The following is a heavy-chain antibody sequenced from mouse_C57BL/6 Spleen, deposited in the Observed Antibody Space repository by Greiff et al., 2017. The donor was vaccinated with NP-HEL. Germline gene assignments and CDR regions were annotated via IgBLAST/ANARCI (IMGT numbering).Heavy chain of an antibody. CDR1: GYTFTSYW. D-gene: IGHD1-1*01. V-gene: IGHV1-64*01. CDR2: IHPNSGST. Sequence: QVQLQQPGAELVKPGASVKLSCKASGYTFTSYWMHWVKQRPGQGLEWIGMIHPNSGSTNYNEKFKSKATLTVDKSSSTAYMQLSSLTSEDSAVYYCASHGSSYWYFDVWGTWTTVTVSS. J-gene: IGHJ1*03. CDR3: ASHGSSYWYFDV.